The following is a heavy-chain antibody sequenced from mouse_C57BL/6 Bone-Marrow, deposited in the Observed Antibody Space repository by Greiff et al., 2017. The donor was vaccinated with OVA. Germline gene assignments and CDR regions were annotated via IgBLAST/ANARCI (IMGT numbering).Heavy chain of an antibody. J-gene: IGHJ2*01. CDR3: TTYRY. Sequence: EVQVVESGAELVRPGASVKLSCTASGFNIKDYYMHWVKERPEEGLEWIGWIDPENGDTEYAAKFKGKATITADISSNTLYLHLSSLTSEDTAVYYCTTYRYWGQGTTLTVSS. V-gene: IGHV14-4*01. CDR1: GFNIKDYY. CDR2: IDPENGDT.